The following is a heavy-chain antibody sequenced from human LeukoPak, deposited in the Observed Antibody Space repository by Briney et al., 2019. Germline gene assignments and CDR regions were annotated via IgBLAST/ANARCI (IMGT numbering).Heavy chain of an antibody. D-gene: IGHD2-8*02. CDR3: AKDPGASVSGFYMDV. Sequence: GGSLRLSCAAPGFTFRNYGMHWVRQATGKGLEWVSFIWSDGNNRFYADSVKGRFTISRDNSKNMLYLQMDTLRAEDTALYYCAKDPGASVSGFYMDVWGKGTTVIVSS. J-gene: IGHJ6*03. CDR1: GFTFRNYG. V-gene: IGHV3-30*02. CDR2: IWSDGNNR.